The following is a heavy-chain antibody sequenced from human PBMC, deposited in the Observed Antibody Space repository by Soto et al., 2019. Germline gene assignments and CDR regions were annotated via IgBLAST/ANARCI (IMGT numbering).Heavy chain of an antibody. CDR1: GFTFSSYG. V-gene: IGHV3-30*18. D-gene: IGHD6-13*01. Sequence: QVQLVESGGGVVQPGRSLRLSCAASGFTFSSYGMHWVRQAPGKGLEWVAVISNDGSNKYYADSVKGRFTISRDNPKNTLYLQMNSLGAEDTAVYYCAKDLYSCSWTMLYYFDYWGQGTLVTVFS. J-gene: IGHJ4*02. CDR3: AKDLYSCSWTMLYYFDY. CDR2: ISNDGSNK.